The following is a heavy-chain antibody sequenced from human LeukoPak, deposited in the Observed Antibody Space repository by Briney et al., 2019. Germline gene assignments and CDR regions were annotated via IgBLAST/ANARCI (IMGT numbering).Heavy chain of an antibody. CDR3: ASCSLAWYYFDY. V-gene: IGHV4-30-4*08. CDR1: GGSISSGDYY. J-gene: IGHJ4*02. CDR2: IYYSGSN. Sequence: PSQTLSLTCTVCGGSISSGDYYWSWIRQPPGKGMEWIEYIYYSGSNYYNPSLKSRVTISVDTSKNQFSLKLSSVTAADTAVYYCASCSLAWYYFDYWGQGTLVTVSS. D-gene: IGHD2-8*02.